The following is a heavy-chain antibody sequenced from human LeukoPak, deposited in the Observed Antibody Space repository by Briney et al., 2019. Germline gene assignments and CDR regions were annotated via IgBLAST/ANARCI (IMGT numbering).Heavy chain of an antibody. J-gene: IGHJ4*02. CDR3: ARDRTVTTPDLFDC. V-gene: IGHV3-30*04. CDR1: GFTFSSYA. CDR2: ISYDGSNK. D-gene: IGHD4-17*01. Sequence: GGSLRLSCAASGFTFSSYAMHWVRQAPGKGLEWVAVISYDGSNKYYADSVKGRFTISRDNSKNTLYLQMNSLRAEDTAVYYCARDRTVTTPDLFDCWGQGTLVTVSS.